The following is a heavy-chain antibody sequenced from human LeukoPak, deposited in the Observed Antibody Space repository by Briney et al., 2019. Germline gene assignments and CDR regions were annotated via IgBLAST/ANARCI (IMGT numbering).Heavy chain of an antibody. D-gene: IGHD6-6*01. CDR2: IIPIFGTA. CDR3: VAMIAARPTDV. J-gene: IGHJ6*04. V-gene: IGHV1-69*13. CDR1: GGTFSSYA. Sequence: ASVKVSCKASGGTFSSYAISWVRQAPGQGLEWMGGIIPIFGTANYAQKFQGRVTITADESTSTAYMELSSLRSEDTAVCYCVAMIAARPTDVWGKGTTVTVSS.